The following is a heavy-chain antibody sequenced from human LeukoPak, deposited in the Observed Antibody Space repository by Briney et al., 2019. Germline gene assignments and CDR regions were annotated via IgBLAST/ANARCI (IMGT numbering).Heavy chain of an antibody. CDR1: GGSISTSNYY. CDR3: ARDLGGSYYDY. CDR2: IYYSGST. Sequence: SETLSLTCTVSGGSISTSNYYWGWIRQPPGKGLEWIGSIYYSGSTYYNPSLKSRVTISVDTSKNQFSLKLSSVTAADTAVYYCARDLGGSYYDYWGQGTLVTVSS. V-gene: IGHV4-39*07. J-gene: IGHJ4*02. D-gene: IGHD1-26*01.